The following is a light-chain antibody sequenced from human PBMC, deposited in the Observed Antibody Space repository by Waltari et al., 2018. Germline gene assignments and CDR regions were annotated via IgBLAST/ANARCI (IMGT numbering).Light chain of an antibody. CDR3: HQYNNWALA. V-gene: IGKV3-15*01. J-gene: IGKJ1*01. CDR2: GAS. Sequence: EIVMPQSPATLSVSPGERATLSCRASQSVSNKFGWYQQKPGQPPRLRIHGASTRSTCIPARFSGSGSGTEFTLIISSLQSEDVAVYYCHQYNNWALAFGQGTKVEIK. CDR1: QSVSNK.